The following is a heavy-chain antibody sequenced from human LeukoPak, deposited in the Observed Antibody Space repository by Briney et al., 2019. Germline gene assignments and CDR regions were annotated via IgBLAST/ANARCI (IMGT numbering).Heavy chain of an antibody. Sequence: GGSLRLSCAASGFTFSSYGMHWVRQAPGKGLERVAVIWYDGSNKYYADPVTGRFTISRDNSKNTLYLQMNSLRAEDTAVYYCARQYQLLSFGTFDYWGQGTLVTVSS. V-gene: IGHV3-33*01. J-gene: IGHJ4*02. D-gene: IGHD2-2*01. CDR3: ARQYQLLSFGTFDY. CDR1: GFTFSSYG. CDR2: IWYDGSNK.